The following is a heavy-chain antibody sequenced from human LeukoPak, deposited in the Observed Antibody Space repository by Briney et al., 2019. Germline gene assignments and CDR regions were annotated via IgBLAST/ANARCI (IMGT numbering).Heavy chain of an antibody. CDR3: VRGASSIAALNPFWYFDL. CDR1: GYTFTSYY. V-gene: IGHV1-46*01. J-gene: IGHJ2*01. Sequence: ASVKVSCTASGYTFTSYYMHWVRQGPGQGLEWMGIINPSGGSTSYAQKFRGRVTMTRDTSTNTVYMELSSLRSEDTAVFYCVRGASSIAALNPFWYFDLWGRGTLVTVSS. D-gene: IGHD6-6*01. CDR2: INPSGGST.